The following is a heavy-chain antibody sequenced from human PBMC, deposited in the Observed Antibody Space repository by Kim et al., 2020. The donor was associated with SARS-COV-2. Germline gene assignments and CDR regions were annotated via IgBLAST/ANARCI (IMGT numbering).Heavy chain of an antibody. CDR1: GDSISSFY. D-gene: IGHD1-26*01. CDR2: VHYSGRT. V-gene: IGHV4-59*13. CDR3: ARDPLVGAPPPYSYGMDG. Sequence: SETLSLTCTVSGDSISSFYWSWIRQSPAKGLEWIGFVHYSGRTEYNPSLRSRVTMLIDTSKNQFSLKMTSVTAADTAVSFSARDPLVGAPPPYSYGMDG. J-gene: IGHJ6*01.